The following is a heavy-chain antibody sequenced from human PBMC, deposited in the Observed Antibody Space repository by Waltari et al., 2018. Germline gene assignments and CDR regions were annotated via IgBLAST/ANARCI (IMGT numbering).Heavy chain of an antibody. CDR2: INTNTGNP. D-gene: IGHD1-26*01. V-gene: IGHV7-4-1*02. CDR3: ARGGGTFSKPQYFDS. CDR1: GYIFTTYC. Sequence: QVQLVQSGSALKQSGASVKVSCQASGYIFTTYCINWVRQAPGQGLEWMGWINTNTGNPTYVQGFTGRFVFSLDTSVSTAYLQISSLKAEDSAIYYCARGGGTFSKPQYFDSWGQGTRVTVSS. J-gene: IGHJ4*02.